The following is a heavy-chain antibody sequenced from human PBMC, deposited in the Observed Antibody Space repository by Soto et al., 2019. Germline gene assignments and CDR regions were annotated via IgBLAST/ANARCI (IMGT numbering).Heavy chain of an antibody. CDR2: ISGSGGST. CDR1: GFTFSSYA. CDR3: AKDGEWGIGGTILAPLP. J-gene: IGHJ5*02. Sequence: GGSLRLSCAASGFTFSSYAMSWVRQAPGKGLEWVSAISGSGGSTYYADSVKGRFTISRDNSKNTLYLQMNSLRAEDTAVYYCAKDGEWGIGGTILAPLPWGEGTLVTVSS. D-gene: IGHD2-8*01. V-gene: IGHV3-23*01.